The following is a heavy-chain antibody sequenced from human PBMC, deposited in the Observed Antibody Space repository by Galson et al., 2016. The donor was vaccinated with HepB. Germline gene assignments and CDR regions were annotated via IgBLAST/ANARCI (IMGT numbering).Heavy chain of an antibody. Sequence: SLRLSCAASGFTFSSYAMSWVRQPPGKGLEWVSDISGSGVSTYYADSVKGRFTISRDTSKSTLSLQMNSLRAEDTALYYCAKDLPPDTGMGGFDYWGQGTLVTVAS. J-gene: IGHJ4*02. CDR1: GFTFSSYA. CDR3: AKDLPPDTGMGGFDY. CDR2: ISGSGVST. D-gene: IGHD5-18*01. V-gene: IGHV3-23*01.